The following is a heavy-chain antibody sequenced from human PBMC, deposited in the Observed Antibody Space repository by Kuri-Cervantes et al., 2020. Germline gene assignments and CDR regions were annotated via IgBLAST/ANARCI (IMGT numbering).Heavy chain of an antibody. J-gene: IGHJ4*02. CDR1: GFTFSSYT. D-gene: IGHD3-3*01. CDR2: ISSSRNYI. CDR3: AKEGVNYNFWSGPGGYYFDY. V-gene: IGHV3-21*04. Sequence: GGSLRLSCAASGFTFSSYTMNWVRQAPGKGLEWVSSISSSRNYIYYADSVKGRFTISRDNAKNSLYLQMNSLRAEDTAVYYCAKEGVNYNFWSGPGGYYFDYWGQGTLVTVSS.